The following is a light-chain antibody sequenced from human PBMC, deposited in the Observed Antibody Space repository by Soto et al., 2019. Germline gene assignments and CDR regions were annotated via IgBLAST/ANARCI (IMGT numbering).Light chain of an antibody. V-gene: IGKV2-28*01. J-gene: IGKJ5*01. CDR3: RRALQTPNT. CDR2: LGS. CDR1: QSLLHSNGYNY. Sequence: DIVMTQSPLSLPVTPGEPASISCRSSQSLLHSNGYNYLDWYLQKPGQSPQLLIYLGSNRASGVTDRFSGSGSGTHFTLKISRVQAEDVGVYYCRRALQTPNTFGQGTRLEIK.